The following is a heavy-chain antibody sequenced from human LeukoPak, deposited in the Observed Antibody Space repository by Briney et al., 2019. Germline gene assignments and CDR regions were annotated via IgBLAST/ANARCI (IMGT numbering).Heavy chain of an antibody. V-gene: IGHV3-15*01. CDR2: IKSKTDGGTT. J-gene: IGHJ4*02. CDR3: TTDGDHYDFWSGYSYFDY. Sequence: PGGSLRLSCAASGFTFSNAWMSWVRQAPGKGLEWVGRIKSKTDGGTTDYAAPVKGRFTISRDDSKNTLYLQMNSLKTEDTAVYYCTTDGDHYDFWSGYSYFDYWGQGTLVTVSS. CDR1: GFTFSNAW. D-gene: IGHD3-3*01.